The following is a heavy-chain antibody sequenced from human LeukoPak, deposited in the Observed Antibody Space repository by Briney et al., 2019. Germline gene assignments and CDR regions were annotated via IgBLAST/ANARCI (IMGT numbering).Heavy chain of an antibody. J-gene: IGHJ3*02. D-gene: IGHD3-22*01. V-gene: IGHV3-23*01. Sequence: PGGSLRLSCAASGFTFSSYAMSWARQAPGMGLEWVSAISGRGGSTYYSDSVKGRFTIYRDNSKNTLYLQMNRLRAEDTAVYYCAKDLFISGYYDSSGYDDAFDIWGQGTMVTVSS. CDR2: ISGRGGST. CDR3: AKDLFISGYYDSSGYDDAFDI. CDR1: GFTFSSYA.